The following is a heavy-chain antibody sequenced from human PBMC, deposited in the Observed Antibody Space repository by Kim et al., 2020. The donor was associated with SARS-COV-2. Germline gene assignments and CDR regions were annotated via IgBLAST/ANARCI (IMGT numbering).Heavy chain of an antibody. CDR1: GYSFTSYW. CDR3: ARLRGRIAVAVGLGAFDI. Sequence: GESLQISCKGSGYSFTSYWIGWVRQMPGKGLEWMGIIYPGDSDTRYSPSFQGQVTISADKSISTAYLQWSSLKASDTAMYYCARLRGRIAVAVGLGAFDIWGQGTMVTVSS. J-gene: IGHJ3*02. V-gene: IGHV5-51*01. D-gene: IGHD6-19*01. CDR2: IYPGDSDT.